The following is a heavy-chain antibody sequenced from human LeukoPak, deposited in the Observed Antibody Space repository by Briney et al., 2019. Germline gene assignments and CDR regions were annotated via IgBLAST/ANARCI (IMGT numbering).Heavy chain of an antibody. Sequence: GASVKVSCKASEYTFTGYYMHWVRQAPGQGLEWMGWINPNSGGTNYAQKFQGRVTMTRDTSISTAYMDLSRLRSDDTAVYYCARGSIVGATFDYFDYWGQGTLVTVSS. V-gene: IGHV1-2*02. CDR3: ARGSIVGATFDYFDY. J-gene: IGHJ4*02. CDR1: EYTFTGYY. D-gene: IGHD1-26*01. CDR2: INPNSGGT.